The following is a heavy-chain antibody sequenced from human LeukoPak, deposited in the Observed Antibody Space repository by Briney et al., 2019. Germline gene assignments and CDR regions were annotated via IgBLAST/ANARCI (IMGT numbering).Heavy chain of an antibody. D-gene: IGHD2-15*01. Sequence: GGSLRLSCAASGFTFSDYEMNWVRQAPGKGLEWISYISSSGSNIYYADSVKGRFSISRDNAKNSLYLQMNSLRAEDTAVYYCARGFTSRSGGSLGYWGQGTLVTVSS. CDR2: ISSSGSNI. J-gene: IGHJ4*02. CDR1: GFTFSDYE. CDR3: ARGFTSRSGGSLGY. V-gene: IGHV3-48*03.